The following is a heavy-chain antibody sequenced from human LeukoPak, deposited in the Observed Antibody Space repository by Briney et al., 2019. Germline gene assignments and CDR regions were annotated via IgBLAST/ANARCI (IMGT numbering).Heavy chain of an antibody. CDR3: AKCHSSNWNDALDI. D-gene: IGHD6-13*01. CDR1: GFTFSSYA. CDR2: ISGSGSNT. J-gene: IGHJ3*02. Sequence: GGSLRLSCAASGFTFSSYAMTWVRQAPGKGLEWVSGISGSGSNTYYADSVKGRFTISRDNSKNTLFLQMNSLRAEDTAVYYCAKCHSSNWNDALDIWGQGTMVTVSS. V-gene: IGHV3-23*01.